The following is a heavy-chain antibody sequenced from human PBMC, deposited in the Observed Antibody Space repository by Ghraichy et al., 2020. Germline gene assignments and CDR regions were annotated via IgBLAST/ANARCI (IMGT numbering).Heavy chain of an antibody. CDR1: GGSFSGYY. V-gene: IGHV4-34*01. J-gene: IGHJ5*02. Sequence: SETLSLTCAVYGGSFSGYYWSWIRQPPGKGLEWIGEINHSGSTNYNPSLKSRVTISVDTSKNQFSLKLSSVTAADTAVYYCARGGRSRIVVVPAARGGWFDPWGQGTLVTVSS. CDR3: ARGGRSRIVVVPAARGGWFDP. CDR2: INHSGST. D-gene: IGHD2-2*01.